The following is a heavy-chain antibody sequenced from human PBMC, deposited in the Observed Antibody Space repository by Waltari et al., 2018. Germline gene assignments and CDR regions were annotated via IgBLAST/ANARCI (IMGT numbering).Heavy chain of an antibody. CDR2: ISWNSDVI. D-gene: IGHD1-7*01. CDR3: AKGAVTGTTWYYFDH. V-gene: IGHV3-9*03. Sequence: EVQLVESGGGLVQPARSTRLSCAASGFPFDAYAMHWVRQAPWKSLEWVSGISWNSDVINYADSVKGRFTVSRDNAKSSLYLQMNSLRPEDMALYYCAKGAVTGTTWYYFDHWGQGTLVTVSS. CDR1: GFPFDAYA. J-gene: IGHJ4*02.